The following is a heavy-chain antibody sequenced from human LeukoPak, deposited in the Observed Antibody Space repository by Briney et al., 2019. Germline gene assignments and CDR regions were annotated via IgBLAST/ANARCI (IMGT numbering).Heavy chain of an antibody. D-gene: IGHD3-16*01. CDR2: IYHSGST. J-gene: IGHJ3*01. Sequence: SETLSLTCAVSGYSITTGNYWGWVRQPPGKRLEWIGSIYHSGSTYYNPSLKSRVTISVDTSKNQLSLKLSSLIAADTAVYYCARVGGAFDVWGQGTAVTVSS. CDR1: GYSITTGNY. V-gene: IGHV4-38-2*01. CDR3: ARVGGAFDV.